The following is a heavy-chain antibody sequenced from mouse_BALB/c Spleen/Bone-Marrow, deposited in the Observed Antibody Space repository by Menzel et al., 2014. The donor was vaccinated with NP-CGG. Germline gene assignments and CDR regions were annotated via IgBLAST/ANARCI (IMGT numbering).Heavy chain of an antibody. CDR1: GYTFTSYW. CDR3: TRGGTTAFDY. J-gene: IGHJ2*01. CDR2: IYPGSGST. D-gene: IGHD1-2*01. Sequence: LKESGSELVRPGASVKLPCKASGYTFTSYWMHWVKQRHGQGLEWIGNIYPGSGSTNYDEKFKSKGTLTVDTSSSTAYMHLSSLTSEDSAVYYCTRGGTTAFDYWGQGTTLTVSS. V-gene: IGHV1S22*01.